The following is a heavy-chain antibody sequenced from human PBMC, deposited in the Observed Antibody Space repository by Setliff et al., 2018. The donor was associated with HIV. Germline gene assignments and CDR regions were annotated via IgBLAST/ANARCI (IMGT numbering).Heavy chain of an antibody. V-gene: IGHV1-18*01. CDR1: GYTFTSYG. CDR2: ISAYNGNT. Sequence: ASVKVSCKASGYTFTSYGISWVRQAPGQGLEWMGWISAYNGNTNYAQKLQGRVTMTTDTSTSTVYMELSSLRSEDTAVYYCARQSLTGTTGINWFDPWGQGTLVTVSS. CDR3: ARQSLTGTTGINWFDP. D-gene: IGHD1-20*01. J-gene: IGHJ5*02.